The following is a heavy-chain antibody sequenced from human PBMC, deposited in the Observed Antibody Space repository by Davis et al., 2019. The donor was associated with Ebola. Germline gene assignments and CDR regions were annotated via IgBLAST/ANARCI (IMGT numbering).Heavy chain of an antibody. V-gene: IGHV3-23*01. J-gene: IGHJ6*04. CDR3: AKMSVLFMDV. CDR2: ISGSGGST. Sequence: GGSLRLSCAASGFTFSSYAMSWVRQAPWKGLEWVSSISGSGGSTYYADSVKGRFTISRDNSKTTLYLQMTRLRAEDTAVYYCAKMSVLFMDVWGKGTTVTVSS. CDR1: GFTFSSYA.